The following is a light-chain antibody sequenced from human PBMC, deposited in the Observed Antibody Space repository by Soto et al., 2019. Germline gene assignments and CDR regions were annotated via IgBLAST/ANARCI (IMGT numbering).Light chain of an antibody. CDR1: QTISSW. CDR2: KAS. Sequence: DIQMTQSPSTLSGSVGDRVTITCRASQTISSWLAWYQQKPGKAPKLLIYKASTFKSGVPSRFSGSVSRTEFTLTISSLQHDDFATYCCQHYNSYSEAFGQGPKVELK. V-gene: IGKV1-5*03. CDR3: QHYNSYSEA. J-gene: IGKJ1*01.